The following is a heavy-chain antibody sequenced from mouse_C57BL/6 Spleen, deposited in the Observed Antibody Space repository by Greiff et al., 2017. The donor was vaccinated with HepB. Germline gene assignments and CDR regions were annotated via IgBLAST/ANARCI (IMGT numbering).Heavy chain of an antibody. V-gene: IGHV1-81*01. CDR1: GYTFTSYG. CDR3: ARGDFITTVVAPFDY. J-gene: IGHJ2*01. CDR2: IYPRSGNT. D-gene: IGHD1-1*01. Sequence: VMLVESGAELARPGASVKLSCKASGYTFTSYGISWVKQRTGQGLEWIGEIYPRSGNTYYNEKFKGKATLTADKSSSTAYMELRSLTSEDSAVYFCARGDFITTVVAPFDYWGQGTTLTVSS.